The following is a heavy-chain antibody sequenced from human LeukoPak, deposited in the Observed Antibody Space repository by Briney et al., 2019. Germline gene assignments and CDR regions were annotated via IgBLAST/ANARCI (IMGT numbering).Heavy chain of an antibody. D-gene: IGHD3-10*01. CDR3: ARQSFTIVRGINWFDP. CDR1: GGSISSSSYY. CDR2: IFYSGST. V-gene: IGHV4-39*01. J-gene: IGHJ5*02. Sequence: PSETLPLTCTVSGGSISSSSYYWGWIRQPPGKGLEWIGSIFYSGSTYYNPSLQSRVTISVDTSKNQFSLKLSSVTAADTAVYYCARQSFTIVRGINWFDPWGQGTLVTVSS.